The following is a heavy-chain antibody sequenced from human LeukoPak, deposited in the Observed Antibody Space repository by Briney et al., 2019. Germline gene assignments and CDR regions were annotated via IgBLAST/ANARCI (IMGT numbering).Heavy chain of an antibody. CDR3: ASPDCSGGSCYPEDDAFDI. CDR1: GFTFSSYE. J-gene: IGHJ3*02. D-gene: IGHD2-15*01. Sequence: QPGGSLRLSCAASGFTFSSYEMNWVRQAPGKGLDGVSYISSIGSTIYYADPVKGRFTISRDNAKNSLYLQMNSLRAEDTAVYYCASPDCSGGSCYPEDDAFDIWGQGTMVTVSS. V-gene: IGHV3-48*03. CDR2: ISSIGSTI.